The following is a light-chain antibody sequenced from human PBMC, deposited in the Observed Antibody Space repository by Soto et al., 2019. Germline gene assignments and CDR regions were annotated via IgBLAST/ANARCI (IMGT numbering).Light chain of an antibody. CDR2: DVT. Sequence: QSALTQPASVSGSPGQSITISCSGTSSDVGGYNYVTWYQHHPGKAPELMIYDVTNRPSGVPNRFSGSKSGNTASLTISGLQAEDAADYYCSSYTSSSTVVFGGGTKLTVL. J-gene: IGLJ2*01. CDR1: SSDVGGYNY. CDR3: SSYTSSSTVV. V-gene: IGLV2-14*03.